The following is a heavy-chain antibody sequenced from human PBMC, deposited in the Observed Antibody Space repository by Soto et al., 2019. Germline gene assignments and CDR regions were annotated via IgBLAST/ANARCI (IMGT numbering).Heavy chain of an antibody. CDR2: IYHSGST. CDR3: ARGNVENWFGP. V-gene: IGHV4-30-2*01. Sequence: SETLSLTCAVSGGSISSGGYSWSWIRQPPGKGLEWIGYIYHSGSTYYNPSVQGQVTMSVDRSISTAYLQWSSLRASDTAVYFCARGNVENWFGPWGQGTPVTVSS. J-gene: IGHJ5*02. CDR1: GGSISSGGYS.